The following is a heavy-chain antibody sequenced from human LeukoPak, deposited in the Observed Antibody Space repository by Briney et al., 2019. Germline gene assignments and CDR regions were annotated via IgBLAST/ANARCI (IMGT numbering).Heavy chain of an antibody. V-gene: IGHV3-23*01. Sequence: GGSLRLSWVASGFSFNNYAMNWVRQAPGKGLELVSLIIGSSGSTLYADSVKGRFTISRDTSKNTLYLQMNSLRAEDTAVYYCAKGAYDYIEIAYFDYWGQGSLVTASS. CDR2: IIGSSGST. CDR1: GFSFNNYA. D-gene: IGHD5-12*01. CDR3: AKGAYDYIEIAYFDY. J-gene: IGHJ4*02.